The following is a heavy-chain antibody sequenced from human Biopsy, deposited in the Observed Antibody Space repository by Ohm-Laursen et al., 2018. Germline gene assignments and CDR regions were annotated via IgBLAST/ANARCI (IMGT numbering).Heavy chain of an antibody. CDR3: ARAYSRGDY. CDR1: GFTVYNNY. D-gene: IGHD2-15*01. V-gene: IGHV3-7*01. CDR2: IKQDGSEK. J-gene: IGHJ4*02. Sequence: GSLRLSCAASGFTVYNNYMTWVRQAPGKGLEWVANIKQDGSEKNYVDSVKGRFTISRDNAKNSLLLQMNRLRVEDTAVYYCARAYSRGDYWGQGTLVTVSS.